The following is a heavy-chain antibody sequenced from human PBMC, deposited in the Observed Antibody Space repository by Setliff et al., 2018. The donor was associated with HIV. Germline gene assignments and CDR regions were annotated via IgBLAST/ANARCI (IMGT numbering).Heavy chain of an antibody. CDR2: ISGFNGNT. CDR3: ARVPYRSAWFSGGHDAFDI. Sequence: ASVKVSCKASGYSFARYGLSWVRQAPGQGLGWMGWISGFNGNTKYAQSFQDRVAMTTETATSTAYMEMRSPRSDDTAVYFCARVPYRSAWFSGGHDAFDIWGQGTMVT. D-gene: IGHD6-19*01. J-gene: IGHJ3*02. V-gene: IGHV1-18*01. CDR1: GYSFARYG.